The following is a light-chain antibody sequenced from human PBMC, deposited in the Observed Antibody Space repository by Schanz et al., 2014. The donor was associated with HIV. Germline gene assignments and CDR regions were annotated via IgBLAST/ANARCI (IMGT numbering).Light chain of an antibody. CDR1: SSDVGDFNF. CDR3: SSYAGSNSYV. Sequence: QSALTQPRSVSGSPGQSITISCTVASSDVGDFNFVSWYQQHPGKAPKLMIYEVSKRPSGVPDRFSGSKSGTSVSLAITGLQAEDEADYYCSSYAGSNSYVFGTGTKLTVL. CDR2: EVS. V-gene: IGLV2-11*01. J-gene: IGLJ1*01.